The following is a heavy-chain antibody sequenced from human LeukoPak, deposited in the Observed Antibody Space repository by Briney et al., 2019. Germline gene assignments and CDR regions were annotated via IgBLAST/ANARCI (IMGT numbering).Heavy chain of an antibody. J-gene: IGHJ4*02. CDR1: GYSISSGYY. CDR3: ARLPVYDF. V-gene: IGHV4-38-2*02. CDR2: INHSGST. D-gene: IGHD3-3*01. Sequence: SETLSLTCTVSGYSISSGYYWSWIRQPPGKGLEWIGEINHSGSTNYNPSLKSRVTISVDTSKNQFSLKLSSVTAADTAVYYCARLPVYDFWGQGTLVTVSS.